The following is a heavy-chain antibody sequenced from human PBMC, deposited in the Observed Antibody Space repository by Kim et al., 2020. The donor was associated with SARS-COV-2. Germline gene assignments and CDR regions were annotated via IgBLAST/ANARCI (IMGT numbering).Heavy chain of an antibody. CDR3: ARGRITIFGVVTEFDY. J-gene: IGHJ4*02. Sequence: SRRRRVTSAVDTSKNQFSLKLSSVTAADTAVYYCARGRITIFGVVTEFDYWGQGTLVTVSS. V-gene: IGHV4-31*02. D-gene: IGHD3-3*01.